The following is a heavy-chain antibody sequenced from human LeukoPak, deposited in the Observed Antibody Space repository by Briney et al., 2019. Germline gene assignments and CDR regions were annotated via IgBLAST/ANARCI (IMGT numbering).Heavy chain of an antibody. J-gene: IGHJ4*02. D-gene: IGHD1-26*01. CDR3: ARDQRNSGSYRFEY. CDR2: ITGNNGNT. V-gene: IGHV1-18*01. CDR1: GYTFSCYG. Sequence: GASGKVSCKSSGYTFSCYGISWVRQAPGQGLEWMGWITGNNGNTNYAPSLQGRITMTTDTSTNTAYMELTSLKSDDTAVYYCARDQRNSGSYRFEYWGQGTLVTVSS.